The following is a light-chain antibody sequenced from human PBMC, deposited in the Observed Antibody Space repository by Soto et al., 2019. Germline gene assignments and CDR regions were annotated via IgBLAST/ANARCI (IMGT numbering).Light chain of an antibody. V-gene: IGKV1-5*01. CDR3: QQYNSLWT. Sequence: DIQMTQYPSTLSASVGDRVTITCRASQSISSWLAWYQQKPGKAPKLLIYDASSLESGVPSRLSGSGSGTEFTLTISSMKPDDFATYYCQQYNSLWTFGHGTKVDIK. CDR1: QSISSW. CDR2: DAS. J-gene: IGKJ1*01.